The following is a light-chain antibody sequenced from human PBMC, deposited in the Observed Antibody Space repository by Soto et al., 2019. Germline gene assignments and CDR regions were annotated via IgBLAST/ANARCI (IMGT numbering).Light chain of an antibody. CDR2: AAS. CDR1: QSISSY. Sequence: DIQMTQSPSSLSASVGDRVTITCRTSQSISSYLNWYQQKPGKAPKLLIYAASSLQSGVPSRFSGSGSGTDFTLTISRLEPEDSAVYYCQQFRSSSYTFGQGTKLEIK. CDR3: QQFRSSSYT. J-gene: IGKJ2*01. V-gene: IGKV1-39*01.